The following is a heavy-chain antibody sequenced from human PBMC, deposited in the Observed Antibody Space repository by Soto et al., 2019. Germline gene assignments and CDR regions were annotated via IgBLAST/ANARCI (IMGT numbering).Heavy chain of an antibody. CDR3: ARAYGLGSYSLKTNDAFDI. D-gene: IGHD3-10*01. CDR1: GYTFTSYY. Sequence: ASVKVSCKASGYTFTSYYMHWVRQAPGQGLEWMGIINPSGGSTSYAQKFQGRVTMTRDTSTSTVYMELSSLRSEDTAVYYCARAYGLGSYSLKTNDAFDIWGQGTTVTVSS. J-gene: IGHJ3*02. CDR2: INPSGGST. V-gene: IGHV1-46*03.